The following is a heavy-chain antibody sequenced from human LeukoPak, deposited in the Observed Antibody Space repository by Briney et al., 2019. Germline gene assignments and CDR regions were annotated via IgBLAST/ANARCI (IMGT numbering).Heavy chain of an antibody. D-gene: IGHD3-10*01. CDR3: ARGQLYGYYFDY. CDR1: GGSISSYY. V-gene: IGHV4-39*07. CDR2: IYYSGST. J-gene: IGHJ4*02. Sequence: SETLSLTCTVSGGSISSYYWGWIRQPPGKGLEWIGSIYYSGSTYYNPSLKSRVTISVDTSKNQFSLKLSSVTAADTAVYYCARGQLYGYYFDYWGQGTLVTVSS.